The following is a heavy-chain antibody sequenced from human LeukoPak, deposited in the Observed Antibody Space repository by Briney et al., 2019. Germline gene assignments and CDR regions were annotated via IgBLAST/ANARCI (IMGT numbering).Heavy chain of an antibody. CDR3: ARVLSSGYAPFDY. Sequence: PGRSLRLSCGASGFTFSSYAMHWVRQAPGRGLEWVAVISYDGTTKYYADSVKGRFTISRDNSKNTLSLQMNSLRAEDTAVYYCARVLSSGYAPFDYWGQGTLVTVSS. CDR2: ISYDGTTK. CDR1: GFTFSSYA. V-gene: IGHV3-33*01. J-gene: IGHJ4*02. D-gene: IGHD3-22*01.